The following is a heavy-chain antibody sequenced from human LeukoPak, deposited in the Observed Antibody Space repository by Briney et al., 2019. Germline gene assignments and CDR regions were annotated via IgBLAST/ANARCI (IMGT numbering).Heavy chain of an antibody. CDR2: IYTSGST. Sequence: SETLSLTCTVSGGSISSYYWSWIRQPAGKGLEWIGRIYTSGSTNYNPSHKSRVTMSVDTSKNQFSLKLSSVTAADTAVYYCARVRGTYYYDSSGYLFSAYYMDVWGKGTTVTVSS. CDR3: ARVRGTYYYDSSGYLFSAYYMDV. D-gene: IGHD3-22*01. CDR1: GGSISSYY. J-gene: IGHJ6*03. V-gene: IGHV4-4*07.